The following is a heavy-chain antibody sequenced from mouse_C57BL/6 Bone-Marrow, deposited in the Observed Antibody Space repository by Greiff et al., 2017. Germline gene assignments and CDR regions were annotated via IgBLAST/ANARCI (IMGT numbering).Heavy chain of an antibody. CDR1: GFTFSDYG. Sequence: EVQRVESGGGLVQPGGSLKLSCAASGFTFSDYGMAWVRQAPRQGPEWVAFISNLAYSIYYADTVTGRFTISRENAKNTLYLEMSSLRSEDTAMYYCARREDGSSYYWYFDVWGTGTTVTVSS. D-gene: IGHD1-1*01. CDR3: ARREDGSSYYWYFDV. J-gene: IGHJ1*03. V-gene: IGHV5-15*04. CDR2: ISNLAYSI.